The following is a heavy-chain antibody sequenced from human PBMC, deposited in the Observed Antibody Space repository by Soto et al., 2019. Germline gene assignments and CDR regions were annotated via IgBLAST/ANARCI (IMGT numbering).Heavy chain of an antibody. V-gene: IGHV4-61*08. J-gene: IGHJ4*02. Sequence: QVQLQESGPGLVKPSETLSLTCTVSGDSVSSGDYYWTWIRQPPGKGLEWIGYIFYSGTTTYSPSLMSRATISLDTSKNQFSLRLSSVTAADTAVYYCAGDYGDYNFDYWGQGNLVTVSS. D-gene: IGHD4-17*01. CDR2: IFYSGTT. CDR1: GDSVSSGDYY. CDR3: AGDYGDYNFDY.